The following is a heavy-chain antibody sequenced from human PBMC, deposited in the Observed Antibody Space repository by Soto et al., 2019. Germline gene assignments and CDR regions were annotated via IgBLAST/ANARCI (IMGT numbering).Heavy chain of an antibody. Sequence: ASVKVSCKVSGYTLTELSMHWVRQAPGKGLEWMGGFDPEDGETIYAQKFQGRVTMTEDTSTDTAYMELSSLRSEDTAVYYCATTNAGIAVAGQPGVYNWFDPWGQGTLVTVSS. V-gene: IGHV1-24*01. CDR3: ATTNAGIAVAGQPGVYNWFDP. J-gene: IGHJ5*02. CDR2: FDPEDGET. D-gene: IGHD6-19*01. CDR1: GYTLTELS.